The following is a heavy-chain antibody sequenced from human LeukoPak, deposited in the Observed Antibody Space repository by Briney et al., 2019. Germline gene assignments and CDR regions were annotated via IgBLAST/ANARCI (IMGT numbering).Heavy chain of an antibody. Sequence: PSETLSLTCTVPGVSITICYWSWIRQPPGKGLEWIGYIYYSGSTNYNPSLKSRVTISVDTSKNQFSLKLSSVTAADTAVYYCSRNWTVTTMQYSFDYWGQGTLVTVSS. CDR2: IYYSGST. D-gene: IGHD4-17*01. CDR3: SRNWTVTTMQYSFDY. V-gene: IGHV4-59*01. J-gene: IGHJ4*02. CDR1: GVSITICY.